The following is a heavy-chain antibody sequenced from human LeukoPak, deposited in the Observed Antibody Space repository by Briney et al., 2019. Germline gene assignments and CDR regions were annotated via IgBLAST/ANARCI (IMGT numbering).Heavy chain of an antibody. CDR2: IYYSGST. CDR1: GGSFSSGSYY. V-gene: IGHV4-61*01. D-gene: IGHD2-15*01. J-gene: IGHJ1*01. CDR3: ARSAVAATVSYFQH. Sequence: SETLSLTCTVSGGSFSSGSYYWSWIRQPPGKGLEWIGYIYYSGSTNYNPSLKSRVTISVDTSKNQFSLKLSSVTAADTAVYYCARSAVAATVSYFQHWGQGTLVTVSS.